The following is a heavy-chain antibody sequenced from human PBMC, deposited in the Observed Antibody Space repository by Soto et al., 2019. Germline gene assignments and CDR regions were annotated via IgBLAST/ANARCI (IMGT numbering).Heavy chain of an antibody. J-gene: IGHJ5*02. CDR2: IFSNDEK. Sequence: QVTLKESGPVLVKPTETLTLTCTVSGFSLSNARMGVSWIRQPPGKALEWLAHIFSNDEKSYSTSLKSRLTISINTSKSQVGLTMTNMNPVVIAKYNCALTIMVRGVNKMNWFDPWGQGTLVTVSS. V-gene: IGHV2-26*01. CDR1: GFSLSNARMG. D-gene: IGHD3-10*01. CDR3: ALTIMVRGVNKMNWFDP.